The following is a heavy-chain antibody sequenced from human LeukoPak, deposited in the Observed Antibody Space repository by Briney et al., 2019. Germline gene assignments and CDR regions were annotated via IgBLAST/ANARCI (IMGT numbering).Heavy chain of an antibody. CDR1: GFTFSSYG. J-gene: IGHJ6*03. CDR2: ISGSGGST. Sequence: GGSLRLSCAASGFTFSSYGMSWVRQAPGKGLEWVSAISGSGGSTYYADSVKGRFTISRDNSKNTLYLQMNSLRAEDTAVYYCAKAFGGVYYYMDVWGKGTTVTVSS. D-gene: IGHD2/OR15-2a*01. V-gene: IGHV3-23*01. CDR3: AKAFGGVYYYMDV.